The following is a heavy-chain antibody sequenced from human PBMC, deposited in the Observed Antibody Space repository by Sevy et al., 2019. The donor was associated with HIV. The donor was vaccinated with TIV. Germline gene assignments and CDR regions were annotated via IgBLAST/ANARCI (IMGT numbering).Heavy chain of an antibody. CDR2: IYPSGNT. D-gene: IGHD3-22*01. J-gene: IGHJ4*02. CDR1: GGSFSSGDSY. Sequence: SETLSLTCTVSGGSFSSGDSYWSWIRQHPGKGLEWIGYIYPSGNTYYKSSLKSRATISGDTSKNQFSLELSLVTAADTAVYYCARVGYDSSGYYPSTFDYWGQGSLVTVSS. V-gene: IGHV4-31*03. CDR3: ARVGYDSSGYYPSTFDY.